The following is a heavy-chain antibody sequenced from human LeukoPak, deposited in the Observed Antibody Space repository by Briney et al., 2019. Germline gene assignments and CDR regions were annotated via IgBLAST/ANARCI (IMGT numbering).Heavy chain of an antibody. Sequence: GGSLRLSCAASGFTFSSYAMTWVRQAPGKGLEWVSGISGSGGSTYYADSVKGRFTISRDNSKNTLYLQMNSLRAEDTAVYYCAREMIQLPGYFDYWGQGTLVTVSS. J-gene: IGHJ4*02. CDR2: ISGSGGST. D-gene: IGHD5-18*01. CDR1: GFTFSSYA. V-gene: IGHV3-23*01. CDR3: AREMIQLPGYFDY.